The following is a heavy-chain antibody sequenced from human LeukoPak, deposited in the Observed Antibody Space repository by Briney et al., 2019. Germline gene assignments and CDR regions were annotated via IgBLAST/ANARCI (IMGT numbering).Heavy chain of an antibody. CDR2: INHSGST. D-gene: IGHD3-22*01. V-gene: IGHV4-34*01. J-gene: IGHJ4*02. Sequence: PSETLSLTCAVYGGSFSGYYWSWIRQPPGKGLEWIGEINHSGSTNYNPSLKSRVTISVDTSKNQFSLKLGSVTAADTAVYYCARGIDYDSSGYHYTSFDYWGQGTLVTVSS. CDR3: ARGIDYDSSGYHYTSFDY. CDR1: GGSFSGYY.